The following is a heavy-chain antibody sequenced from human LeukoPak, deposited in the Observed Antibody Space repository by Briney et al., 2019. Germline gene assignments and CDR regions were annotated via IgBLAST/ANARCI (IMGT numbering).Heavy chain of an antibody. J-gene: IGHJ4*02. V-gene: IGHV4-31*03. Sequence: RSSQTLSLTCTVSGVSISSGGYYWSWIRQHPGKGLEWIGYIYYSGSTYYNPSLKSRVTISVDTSKNQFSLKLSSVTAADTAVYYCARASGYYRLFDYWGQGTLVTVSS. CDR3: ARASGYYRLFDY. CDR1: GVSISSGGYY. D-gene: IGHD3-3*01. CDR2: IYYSGST.